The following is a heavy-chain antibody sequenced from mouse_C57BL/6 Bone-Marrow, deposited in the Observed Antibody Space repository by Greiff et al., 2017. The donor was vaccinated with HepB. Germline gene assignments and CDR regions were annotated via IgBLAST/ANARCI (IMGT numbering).Heavy chain of an antibody. V-gene: IGHV5-17*01. J-gene: IGHJ4*01. D-gene: IGHD1-1*01. CDR1: GFTFSDYG. CDR3: ARVGTVVATDYAMDY. Sequence: EVHLVESGGGLVKPGGSLKLSCAASGFTFSDYGMHWVRQAPEKGLEWVAYISSGSSTIYYADTVKGRFTISRDNAKNTLFLQMTSLRSEDTAMYYCARVGTVVATDYAMDYWGQGTSVTVSS. CDR2: ISSGSSTI.